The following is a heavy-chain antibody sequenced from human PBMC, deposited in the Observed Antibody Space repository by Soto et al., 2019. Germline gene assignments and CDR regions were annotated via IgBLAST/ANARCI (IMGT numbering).Heavy chain of an antibody. V-gene: IGHV4-31*03. CDR3: ARGSRFLESHVGNYYYYGMDV. Sequence: QVQLQESGPGLVKPSQTLSLTCTVSGGSISSGGYYWSWIRQHPGKGLEWIGYIYYSGSTYYNPSLKSRVTISVDTSKNQFSLKLSSVTAADTAVYYCARGSRFLESHVGNYYYYGMDVWGQGTTVTVSS. CDR2: IYYSGST. CDR1: GGSISSGGYY. J-gene: IGHJ6*02. D-gene: IGHD3-3*01.